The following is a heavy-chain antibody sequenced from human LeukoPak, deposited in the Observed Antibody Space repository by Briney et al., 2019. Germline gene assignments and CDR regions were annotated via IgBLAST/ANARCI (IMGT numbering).Heavy chain of an antibody. CDR3: AKGPGLALDAFNI. D-gene: IGHD3/OR15-3a*01. J-gene: IGHJ3*02. CDR2: ISGSGDST. Sequence: GGSLRFSCAASGFTFSSYAMSWVRQAPGKGLEWVSSISGSGDSTYYADSVKGRFTISRDNSKNTLYLQMHSLRAEDTAVYYCAKGPGLALDAFNIWGQGTMVTVSS. CDR1: GFTFSSYA. V-gene: IGHV3-23*01.